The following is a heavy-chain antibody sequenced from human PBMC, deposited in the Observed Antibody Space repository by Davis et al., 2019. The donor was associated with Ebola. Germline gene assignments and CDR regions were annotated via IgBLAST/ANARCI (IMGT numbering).Heavy chain of an antibody. CDR1: GGTFSSYA. Sequence: AASVKVSCKASGGTFSSYAISWVRQAPGQGLEWMGRIIPILGIANYARKFQGRVTITADESTSTAYMELSSLRSEDTAVYYCARAATTVTTFPPDYWGQGTLVTVSS. CDR3: ARAATTVTTFPPDY. J-gene: IGHJ4*02. CDR2: IIPILGIA. D-gene: IGHD4-17*01. V-gene: IGHV1-69*04.